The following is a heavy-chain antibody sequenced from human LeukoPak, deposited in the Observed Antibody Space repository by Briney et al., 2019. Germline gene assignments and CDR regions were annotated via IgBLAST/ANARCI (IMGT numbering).Heavy chain of an antibody. Sequence: GSSVKVSCKASGGTFSSYAISWVRQAPGPGLEWVGRIIPIFGIANYAQQFHGRVTISADKSTSTAYMELSSLRSEDTAVYYCARGLALRGIYYYYDMDVWGQGTTVTVSS. V-gene: IGHV1-69*04. CDR2: IIPIFGIA. CDR3: ARGLALRGIYYYYDMDV. D-gene: IGHD3-3*02. CDR1: GGTFSSYA. J-gene: IGHJ6*02.